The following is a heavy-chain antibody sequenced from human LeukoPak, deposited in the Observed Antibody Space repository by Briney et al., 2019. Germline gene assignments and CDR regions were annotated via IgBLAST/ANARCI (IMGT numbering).Heavy chain of an antibody. J-gene: IGHJ4*02. CDR1: GGSISNTNFC. CDR3: ARDAAKAQLAYFDY. Sequence: SETLSLTCTVSGGSISNTNFCWGWIRQPPGKGLEWIGSIYYSGSTYYNPSLKSRVTISVDTSKNQFSLKLSSVTAADTAVYYCARDAAKAQLAYFDYWGQGTLVTVSS. CDR2: IYYSGST. D-gene: IGHD6-13*01. V-gene: IGHV4-39*07.